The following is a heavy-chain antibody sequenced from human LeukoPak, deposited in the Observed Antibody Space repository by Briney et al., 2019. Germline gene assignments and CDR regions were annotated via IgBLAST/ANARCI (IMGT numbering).Heavy chain of an antibody. CDR1: GFAVSSNY. J-gene: IGHJ4*02. D-gene: IGHD3-10*01. V-gene: IGHV3-21*01. CDR3: ARDMVQLWSGFDY. CDR2: ISSSSSYI. Sequence: GGSLRLSCAASGFAVSSNYMSWVRQAPGKGLEWVSFISSSSSYIYYADSVKGRFTISRDNAKNSLYLQMNSLRAEDTAVFYCARDMVQLWSGFDYWGQGTLVTVSS.